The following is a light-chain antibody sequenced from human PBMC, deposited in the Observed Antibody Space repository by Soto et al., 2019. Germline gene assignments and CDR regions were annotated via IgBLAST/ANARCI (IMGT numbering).Light chain of an antibody. CDR1: SSDGGGSNF. CDR3: GSYAGSSNFV. J-gene: IGLJ6*01. V-gene: IGLV2-8*01. Sequence: QSALTQPPSASGSPGQSVTISCTGTSSDGGGSNFVSWYQHHPGKAPQLLIYEVSKRPSGVPDRFSASKSGNTASLTVSGLQTEEEADYYCGSYAGSSNFVFGSGTQLTVL. CDR2: EVS.